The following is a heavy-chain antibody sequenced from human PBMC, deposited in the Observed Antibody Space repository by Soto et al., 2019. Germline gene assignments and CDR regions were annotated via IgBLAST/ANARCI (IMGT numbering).Heavy chain of an antibody. CDR1: GSTFNNFA. J-gene: IGHJ4*02. Sequence: QVVLLQSGAEVKEPGSSVRLSCQVSGSTFNNFAFSWVRQAPGQGPEWLGGIVVMSNAADYSQRFQDRVTITADTFTSTLYMELGSLTFDDTAVYYCARAIKRWEVNYYFDYWGQGTLVTVSS. CDR2: IVVMSNAA. D-gene: IGHD1-26*01. V-gene: IGHV1-69*06. CDR3: ARAIKRWEVNYYFDY.